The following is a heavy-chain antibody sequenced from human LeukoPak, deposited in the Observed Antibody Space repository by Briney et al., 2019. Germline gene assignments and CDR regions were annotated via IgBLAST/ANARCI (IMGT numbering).Heavy chain of an antibody. V-gene: IGHV4-59*01. D-gene: IGHD3-10*01. CDR3: ARGPLRHYYGSGDDAFDI. Sequence: KASETLSLTCTVSGGSISSYYWSWIRQPPGKGLEWIGDIYYSGSTNYNPSLKSRVTISVDTSKNQFSLKLSSVTAADTAVYYCARGPLRHYYGSGDDAFDIWGQGTMVTVSS. CDR1: GGSISSYY. J-gene: IGHJ3*02. CDR2: IYYSGST.